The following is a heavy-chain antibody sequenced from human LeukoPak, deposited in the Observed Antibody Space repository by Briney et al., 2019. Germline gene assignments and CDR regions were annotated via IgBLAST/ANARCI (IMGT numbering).Heavy chain of an antibody. J-gene: IGHJ4*02. D-gene: IGHD3-22*01. CDR3: ARDTYYYYDSSGYLVFDY. CDR2: SGGT. V-gene: IGHV1-2*02. Sequence: SGGTNYAQKLQGRVTITRDTSISTAYMELSRLRSDDTAVYYCARDTYYYYDSSGYLVFDYWGQGTLVTVSS.